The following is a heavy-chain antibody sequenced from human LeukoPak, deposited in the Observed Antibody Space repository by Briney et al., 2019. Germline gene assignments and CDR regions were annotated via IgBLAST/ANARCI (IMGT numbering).Heavy chain of an antibody. CDR2: INHRGSA. V-gene: IGHV4-34*01. J-gene: IGHJ4*02. Sequence: SETLSLTCVVYGGPFSHYYWTYIRQPPGKGPEWIGEINHRGSAHYNPSLKSRVTISVDTSKNQFSLKMQSVTAADTSVYYCASSPSYDSSGYYYDYWGQGVLVTVSS. CDR1: GGPFSHYY. CDR3: ASSPSYDSSGYYYDY. D-gene: IGHD3-22*01.